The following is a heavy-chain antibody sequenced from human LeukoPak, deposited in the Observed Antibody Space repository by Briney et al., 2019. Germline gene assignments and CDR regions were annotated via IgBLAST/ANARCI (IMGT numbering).Heavy chain of an antibody. Sequence: GGSLRLSCATSGVSFSNYGMHWVRQAPGQGLEWVAVIWYDGSDKYYGDSVKGRFTISRDNSKNTLYLQMNSLRAEDTAVYYCARAIGTVSDYWGQGTLVTVSS. CDR1: GVSFSNYG. J-gene: IGHJ4*02. CDR2: IWYDGSDK. V-gene: IGHV3-33*01. D-gene: IGHD1-14*01. CDR3: ARAIGTVSDY.